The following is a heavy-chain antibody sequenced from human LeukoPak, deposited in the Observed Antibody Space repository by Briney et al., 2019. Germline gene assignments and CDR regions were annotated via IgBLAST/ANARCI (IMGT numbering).Heavy chain of an antibody. CDR3: ARETIAVAGAFDY. CDR2: INPNSGDT. D-gene: IGHD6-19*01. CDR1: EYTFTGYY. V-gene: IGHV1-2*02. Sequence: ASVKVSRKASEYTFTGYYMHWMRQAPGQGLEWMGWINPNSGDTNYAQKFQGRVTMTRDTSISTAYMELSRLRSDDMAVYSCARETIAVAGAFDYWGQGTLVTVSS. J-gene: IGHJ4*02.